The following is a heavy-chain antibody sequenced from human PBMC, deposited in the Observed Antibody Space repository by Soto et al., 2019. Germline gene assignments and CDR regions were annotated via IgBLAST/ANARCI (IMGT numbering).Heavy chain of an antibody. Sequence: LRLSCSASGFNFSRYWTHWVRQVPGRGLVWVSHINSDGSRTTYADSVKGRCTISRDNAKNTLYLQMNCLRAEDTAVYYCARDLSSCSSARCYSYYYGMDVWGQGTTVTVSS. CDR2: INSDGSRT. CDR3: ARDLSSCSSARCYSYYYGMDV. J-gene: IGHJ6*02. V-gene: IGHV3-74*01. CDR1: GFNFSRYW. D-gene: IGHD2-2*01.